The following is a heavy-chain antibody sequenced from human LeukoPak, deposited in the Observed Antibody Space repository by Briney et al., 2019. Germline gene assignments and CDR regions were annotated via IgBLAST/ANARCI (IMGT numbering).Heavy chain of an antibody. D-gene: IGHD2-2*01. CDR2: IIPILGIA. CDR3: ARDRDIVVVPAAN. Sequence: EASVKVSCKASGGTFSSYTISWVRQAPGQGLEWMGRIIPILGIANYAQRFQGRVTITADKSTSTAYMELSSLRSEDTAVYYCARDRDIVVVPAANWGQGTLVTVSS. V-gene: IGHV1-69*04. CDR1: GGTFSSYT. J-gene: IGHJ4*02.